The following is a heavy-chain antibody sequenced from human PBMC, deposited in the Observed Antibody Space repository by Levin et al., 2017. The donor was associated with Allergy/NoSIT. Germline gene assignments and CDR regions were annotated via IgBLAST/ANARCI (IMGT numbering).Heavy chain of an antibody. Sequence: SETLSLTCAVYGGSFSGYYWSWIRQPPGKGLEWIGEINHSGSTNYNPSLKSRVTISVDTSKNQFSLKLSSVTAADTAVYYCAGQAPSGFHFDYWGQGTLVTVSS. V-gene: IGHV4-34*01. D-gene: IGHD6-19*01. J-gene: IGHJ4*02. CDR2: INHSGST. CDR3: AGQAPSGFHFDY. CDR1: GGSFSGYY.